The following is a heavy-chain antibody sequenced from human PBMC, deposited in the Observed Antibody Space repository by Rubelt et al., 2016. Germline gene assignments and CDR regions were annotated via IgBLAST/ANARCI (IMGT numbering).Heavy chain of an antibody. CDR3: AKPARLDYGINAEYFQH. Sequence: QVQLVESGGGVVQPGGSLRHSCAASGFTFSSYGMHWVRQAPGKGLEWVAFIRYDGSTKYYADSVKGRFTISRDNSKNTLYLQMNSLRAEDTAVDYCAKPARLDYGINAEYFQHWGQGTLVTVSS. CDR1: GFTFSSYG. V-gene: IGHV3-30*02. D-gene: IGHD4-17*01. J-gene: IGHJ1*01. CDR2: IRYDGSTK.